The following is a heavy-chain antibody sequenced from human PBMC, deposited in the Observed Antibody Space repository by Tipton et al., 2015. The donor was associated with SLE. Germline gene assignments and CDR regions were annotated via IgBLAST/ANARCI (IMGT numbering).Heavy chain of an antibody. CDR2: IYYSGST. CDR3: ARVRERGYFQH. CDR1: GGSISSYY. J-gene: IGHJ1*01. D-gene: IGHD1-26*01. Sequence: TLSLTCTVSGGSISSYYWSWIRQPPGKGLEWIGYIYYSGSTNYNPSLKSRVTISVDTSKNQFSLKLSPVTAADTAVYYCARVRERGYFQHWGQGTLVTVSS. V-gene: IGHV4-59*01.